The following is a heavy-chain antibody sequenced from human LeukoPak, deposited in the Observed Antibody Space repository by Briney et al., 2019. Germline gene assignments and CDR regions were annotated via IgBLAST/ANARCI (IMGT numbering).Heavy chain of an antibody. J-gene: IGHJ4*02. Sequence: ASVKVSCKASGYTFTTYGISWVRQAPGQGLEWMGWISAYNGNTNYAQKLQGRVTMTTDTSTSTAYMELRSLRSDDTAVYYCARDSYDSRGYYYVDYWGQGTLVTVSS. CDR3: ARDSYDSRGYYYVDY. D-gene: IGHD3-22*01. CDR1: GYTFTTYG. CDR2: ISAYNGNT. V-gene: IGHV1-18*01.